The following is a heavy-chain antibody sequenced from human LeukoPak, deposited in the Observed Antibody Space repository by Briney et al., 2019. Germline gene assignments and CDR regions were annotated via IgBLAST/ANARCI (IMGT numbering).Heavy chain of an antibody. J-gene: IGHJ4*02. V-gene: IGHV3-23*01. CDR2: IRGSGGTT. Sequence: GGSLRLSCAASGFTFSDYYMSWVRQAPGKGLEWVSAIRGSGGTTYYAESVKGRFTISRDNSKNTLYLQMNSLRVEDTAVYYCARGSSDWYGPFDYWGQGTLVTVS. D-gene: IGHD6-19*01. CDR3: ARGSSDWYGPFDY. CDR1: GFTFSDYY.